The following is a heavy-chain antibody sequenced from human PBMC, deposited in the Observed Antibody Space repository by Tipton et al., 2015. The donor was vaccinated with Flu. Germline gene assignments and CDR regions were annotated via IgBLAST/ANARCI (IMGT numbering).Heavy chain of an antibody. CDR3: ARQIYSSGELDYDYYFMDV. V-gene: IGHV1-69*01. D-gene: IGHD6-25*01. Sequence: QLVQSGAEVKKPGSSVTVSCKASGETFRKYAISWVRQAPGQGLEWMGGIVCIFGIPNYAQKFQGRVTMTADESTSTVYMELSSLRSDDTAVYYCARQIYSSGELDYDYYFMDVWGKGTTVTVSS. J-gene: IGHJ6*03. CDR2: IVCIFGIP. CDR1: GETFRKYA.